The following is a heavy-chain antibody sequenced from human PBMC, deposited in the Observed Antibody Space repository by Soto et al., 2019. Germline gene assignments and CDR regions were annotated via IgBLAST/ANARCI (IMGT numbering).Heavy chain of an antibody. CDR1: GYTFTSYG. D-gene: IGHD3-9*01. CDR3: ARDYDILTGYYNYYYGMDV. V-gene: IGHV1-18*01. J-gene: IGHJ6*02. Sequence: GASVKVSCKASGYTFTSYGISWVRQAPGQGLEWMGWISAYNGNTNYAQKLQGRVTMTTDTSTSTAYMELRSLRSDDTAVYYCARDYDILTGYYNYYYGMDVWGQGTTVTVSS. CDR2: ISAYNGNT.